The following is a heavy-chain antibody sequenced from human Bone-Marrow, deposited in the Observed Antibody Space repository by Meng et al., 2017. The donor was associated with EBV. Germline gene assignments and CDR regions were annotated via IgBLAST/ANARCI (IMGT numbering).Heavy chain of an antibody. Sequence: QVQLQQWGAGLLKPSETLSLTCAVYGGSFSGYYWSWIRQPPGKGLEWIGEIYHSGSTNYNPSLKSRVTISVDKSKNQFSLKLSSVTAADTAVYYCARRSITMVRGVDDWFDPWGQGTLVTVSA. CDR2: IYHSGST. CDR1: GGSFSGYY. J-gene: IGHJ5*02. V-gene: IGHV4-34*01. CDR3: ARRSITMVRGVDDWFDP. D-gene: IGHD3-10*01.